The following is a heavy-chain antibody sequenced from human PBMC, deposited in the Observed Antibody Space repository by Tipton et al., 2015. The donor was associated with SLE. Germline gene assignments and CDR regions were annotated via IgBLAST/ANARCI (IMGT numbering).Heavy chain of an antibody. Sequence: LRLSCTVSGCSVRSVSYYWSWIRQSPGKGLEWIGQVHYSGNTKYNPSLKSRVNMSVDTSDTQFSLRRSSVTTADTAGYYCARERGGDSFAYWGPGTLVTVSS. CDR2: VHYSGNT. J-gene: IGHJ4*02. CDR1: GCSVRSVSYY. V-gene: IGHV4-61*01. CDR3: ARERGGDSFAY. D-gene: IGHD3-10*01.